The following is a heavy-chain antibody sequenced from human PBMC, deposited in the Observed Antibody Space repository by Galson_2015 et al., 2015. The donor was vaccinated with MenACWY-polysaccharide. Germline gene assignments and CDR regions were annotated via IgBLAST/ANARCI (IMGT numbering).Heavy chain of an antibody. Sequence: SVRVSCKASGYSFTSNDINWVRQATGQGLEWMGWMNRNSGNTGYSQRFVGRVTMTRNTSISTAYMELSSLGSDDTSIYYCASKRAQTHYFEFWGQGTLVTVSS. CDR2: MNRNSGNT. J-gene: IGHJ4*02. CDR3: ASKRAQTHYFEF. D-gene: IGHD6-25*01. CDR1: GYSFTSND. V-gene: IGHV1-8*01.